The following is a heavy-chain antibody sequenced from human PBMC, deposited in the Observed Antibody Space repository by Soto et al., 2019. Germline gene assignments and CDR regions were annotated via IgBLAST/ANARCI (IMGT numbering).Heavy chain of an antibody. CDR3: TTGPQYDFWSGSASYYYGMDV. CDR1: GFTFSNAW. J-gene: IGHJ6*02. CDR2: IKSKTDGGTT. V-gene: IGHV3-15*07. D-gene: IGHD3-3*01. Sequence: GGSLRLSCAASGFTFSNAWMNWVRQAPGKGLEWVGRIKSKTDGGTTDYAAPVKGRFTISRDDSKNTLYLQMNSLKTEDTAVYYCTTGPQYDFWSGSASYYYGMDVWGQGTTVTVSS.